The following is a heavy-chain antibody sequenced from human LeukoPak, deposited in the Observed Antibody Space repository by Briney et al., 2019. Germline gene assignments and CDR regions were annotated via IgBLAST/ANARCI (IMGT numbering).Heavy chain of an antibody. J-gene: IGHJ4*02. V-gene: IGHV4-31*03. CDR2: IYYSGST. CDR3: ARDLVAGNFDY. Sequence: SETLPLTCTVSGGSISSGGYYWSWIRQHPGKGLEWIGYIYYSGSTYYNPSLKSRVTISVDTSKNQFSLKLSSVTAADTAVYYCARDLVAGNFDYWGQGTLVTVSS. D-gene: IGHD6-19*01. CDR1: GGSISSGGYY.